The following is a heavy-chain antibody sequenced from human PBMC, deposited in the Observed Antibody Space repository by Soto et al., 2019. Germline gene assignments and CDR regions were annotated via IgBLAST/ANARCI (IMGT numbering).Heavy chain of an antibody. D-gene: IGHD6-19*01. J-gene: IGHJ4*02. CDR3: VRDFRGAVAGSEFDH. CDR2: INGNADNS. CDR1: GFSFVSYC. Sequence: EVQLAESGGGLVLTGGSLRLSCALSGFSFVSYCMHWVRQVPGEGLAWVSRINGNADNSDYADSVKGRFTISRDNDMNRPYLQMDSLRADEAGVYYCVRDFRGAVAGSEFDHWGQGTLVTVSS. V-gene: IGHV3-74*01.